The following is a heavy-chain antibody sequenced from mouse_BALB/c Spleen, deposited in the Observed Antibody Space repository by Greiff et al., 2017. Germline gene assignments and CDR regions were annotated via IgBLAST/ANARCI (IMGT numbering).Heavy chain of an antibody. CDR3: AGDGGYGNLYYYAMDY. D-gene: IGHD2-10*02. CDR1: GFTFSSYG. CDR2: INSNGGST. V-gene: IGHV5-6-3*01. J-gene: IGHJ4*01. Sequence: DVQLVESGGGLVQPGGSLKLSCAASGFTFSSYGMSWVRQTPDKRLELVATINSNGGSTYYPDSVKGRFTISSDTAKNTLYLQMSSLKSEYTAMYYCAGDGGYGNLYYYAMDYWGQGTSVTVTS.